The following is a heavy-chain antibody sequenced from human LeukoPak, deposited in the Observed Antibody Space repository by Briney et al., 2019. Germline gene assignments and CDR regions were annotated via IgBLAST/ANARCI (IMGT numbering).Heavy chain of an antibody. Sequence: ASVNVSCTASGYTFTSYDINWVRQAPGQGLEWMGWMNPNSGNTDYAQKFQGTVTITRNTSINTAYMELSSLRSEDTAVYYCARDYYGGRRGLGYWGQGTLVTVSS. CDR2: MNPNSGNT. V-gene: IGHV1-8*03. CDR1: GYTFTSYD. D-gene: IGHD4-23*01. J-gene: IGHJ4*02. CDR3: ARDYYGGRRGLGY.